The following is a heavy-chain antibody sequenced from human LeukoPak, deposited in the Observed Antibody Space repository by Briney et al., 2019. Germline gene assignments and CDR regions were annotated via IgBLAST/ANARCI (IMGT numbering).Heavy chain of an antibody. CDR1: GYTFTSYD. V-gene: IGHV1-8*01. CDR2: MNPNSGNT. Sequence: ASVKVSCKASGYTFTSYDINWVRQATGQGLEWMGWMNPNSGNTGYAQKFQGRVTMTRNTSISTAYMELSSLRSGDTAVYYRERKDSSSPDFDYWSEGSLVTVSS. D-gene: IGHD6-6*01. CDR3: ERKDSSSPDFDY. J-gene: IGHJ4*02.